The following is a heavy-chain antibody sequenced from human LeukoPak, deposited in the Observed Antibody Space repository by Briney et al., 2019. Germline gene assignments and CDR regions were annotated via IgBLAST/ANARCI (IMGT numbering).Heavy chain of an antibody. V-gene: IGHV3-74*01. J-gene: IGHJ4*02. CDR2: ITGDGSST. CDR1: EFSFSNYW. Sequence: GGSLRLSCVASEFSFSNYWMHWVRQAPGKGLVWVSWITGDGSSTRYADSVKGRFTISRDNAKNTLYLKVNRTRAEVTVVYYCTRSHWPYYFDYCGQGGLVTASS. D-gene: IGHD1-1*01. CDR3: TRSHWPYYFDY.